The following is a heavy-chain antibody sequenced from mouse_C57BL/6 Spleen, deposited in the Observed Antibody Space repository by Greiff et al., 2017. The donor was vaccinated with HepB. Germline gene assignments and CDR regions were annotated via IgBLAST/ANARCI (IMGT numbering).Heavy chain of an antibody. CDR2: ISSGSSNI. Sequence: VQLKESGGGLVKPGGSLKLSCAASGFTFSDYGMHWVRQAPEKGLEWVAYISSGSSNIYYADTVKGRFTISRDNAKNTLFLQMTSLSSEDTAMYYCARSGNYGWFAYWGQGTLVTVSA. CDR3: ARSGNYGWFAY. D-gene: IGHD2-1*01. CDR1: GFTFSDYG. V-gene: IGHV5-17*01. J-gene: IGHJ3*01.